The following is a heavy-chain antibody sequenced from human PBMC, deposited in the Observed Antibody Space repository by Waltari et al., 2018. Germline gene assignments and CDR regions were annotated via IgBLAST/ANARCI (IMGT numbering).Heavy chain of an antibody. V-gene: IGHV3-23*04. CDR2: ISGSGGST. J-gene: IGHJ4*02. CDR1: GFTFSSYA. CDR3: AKDTYYYDSSGYYYNY. D-gene: IGHD3-22*01. Sequence: EVQLVESGGGLVQPGGSLRLSCAASGFTFSSYAMSWVRQAPGKGLEWVSAISGSGGSTYYADSVKGRFTISRVNSKNTLYLQMNSLRAEDTAVYYCAKDTYYYDSSGYYYNYWGQGTLVTVSS.